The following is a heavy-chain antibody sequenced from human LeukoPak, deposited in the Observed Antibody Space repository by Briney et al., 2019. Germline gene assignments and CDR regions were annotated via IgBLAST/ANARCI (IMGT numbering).Heavy chain of an antibody. CDR3: ARDLSSRYFDY. CDR2: INPSGGST. D-gene: IGHD6-13*01. V-gene: IGHV1-46*01. CDR1: GYTFTSYY. J-gene: IGHJ4*02. Sequence: ASVKVSCKASGYTFTSYYMHWVRQAPGQGLEWMGMINPSGGSTSYAQKFQGRVTMTRDTSTSTVYMELSSLRSEDTAVYYCARDLSSRYFDYWGQGTLVTVSS.